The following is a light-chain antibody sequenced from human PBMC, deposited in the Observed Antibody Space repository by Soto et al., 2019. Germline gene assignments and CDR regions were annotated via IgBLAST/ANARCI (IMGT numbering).Light chain of an antibody. J-gene: IGKJ4*01. V-gene: IGKV1-5*01. CDR2: DAS. CDR1: QSVRSW. Sequence: DMQMNQSPATLSASVGDRLTTPGRASQSVRSWLAWYQQKPGTAPKLLIFDASRLESGVPSRFSGSASGTEFTLTISSLQPDDFATYYCQQYDNYPLTFGGGTKVDIK. CDR3: QQYDNYPLT.